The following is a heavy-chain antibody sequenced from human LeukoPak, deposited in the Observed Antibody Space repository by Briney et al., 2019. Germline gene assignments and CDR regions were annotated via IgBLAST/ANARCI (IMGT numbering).Heavy chain of an antibody. CDR1: GDSMTNLY. Sequence: SETLSLTCSVSGDSMTNLYWTWIRQPPGKGLEWIGDIYDSGSTRYNTSLESRVTISVDTSKNQFSLKLSSVTAADTAVYCCAKGGSTNFYYGDVWGQGTTVTVSS. J-gene: IGHJ6*02. CDR2: IYDSGST. V-gene: IGHV4-59*01. D-gene: IGHD2/OR15-2a*01. CDR3: AKGGSTNFYYGDV.